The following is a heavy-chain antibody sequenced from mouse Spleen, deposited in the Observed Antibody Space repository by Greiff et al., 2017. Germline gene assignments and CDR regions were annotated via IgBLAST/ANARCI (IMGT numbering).Heavy chain of an antibody. V-gene: IGHV1-82*01. CDR3: ARDTTVVASEGYFDV. CDR1: GYAFSSSW. D-gene: IGHD1-1*01. J-gene: IGHJ1*03. Sequence: QVQLQQSGPELVKPGASVKISCKASGYAFSSSWMNWVKQRPGKGLEWIGRIYPGDGDTNYNGKFKGKATLTADKSSSTAYMQLSSLTSEDSAVYFCARDTTVVASEGYFDVWGTGTTVTVSS. CDR2: IYPGDGDT.